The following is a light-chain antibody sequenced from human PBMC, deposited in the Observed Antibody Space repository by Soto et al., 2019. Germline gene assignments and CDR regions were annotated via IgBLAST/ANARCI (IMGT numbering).Light chain of an antibody. V-gene: IGKV4-1*01. Sequence: DIVMTQSPDSLAVSLGERATINCKSSQSVLNSCNNKNYLAWYQQKPGQPPKLLIYWASTRESGVPDRFSGSGSGTDFTLTISSLQAEDVAVYYCQQYYSTPQTFGQGTKVEIK. CDR1: QSVLNSCNNKNY. CDR2: WAS. CDR3: QQYYSTPQT. J-gene: IGKJ1*01.